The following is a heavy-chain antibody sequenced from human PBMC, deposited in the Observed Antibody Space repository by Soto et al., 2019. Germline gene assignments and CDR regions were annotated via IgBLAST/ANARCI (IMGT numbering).Heavy chain of an antibody. CDR2: INPNSGGT. CDR3: ARISPLDVWGSYRTDYYFDY. D-gene: IGHD3-16*02. Sequence: ASVKVSCKASGYTFTNYYINWVRQAPGQGLEWMGWINPNSGGTNYAQKFQGWVTMTRDTSISTAYMELSRLRSDDTAVYYCARISPLDVWGSYRTDYYFDYWGQGTLVTVSS. V-gene: IGHV1-2*04. CDR1: GYTFTNYY. J-gene: IGHJ4*02.